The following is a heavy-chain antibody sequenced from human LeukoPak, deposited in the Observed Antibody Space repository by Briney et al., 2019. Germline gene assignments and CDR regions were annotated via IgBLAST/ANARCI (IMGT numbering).Heavy chain of an antibody. V-gene: IGHV3-7*04. D-gene: IGHD1-26*01. CDR2: IQKDGSEK. CDR1: GFTFSSYG. CDR3: ARGRAWIDY. Sequence: QSGGPLRLSCAASGFTFSSYGMSGVRQAPGKRLEWVANIQKDGSEKYYVDSVKGRFTISRDNAKNSLYLQMNSLRAEDTAVYYCARGRAWIDYWGRGTLVTVSS. J-gene: IGHJ4*02.